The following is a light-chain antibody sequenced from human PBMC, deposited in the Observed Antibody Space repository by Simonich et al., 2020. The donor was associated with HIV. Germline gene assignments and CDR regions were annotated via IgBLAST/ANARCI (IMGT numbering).Light chain of an antibody. CDR1: QSLLHSNGQNY. CDR2: LGS. V-gene: IGKV2-28*01. Sequence: DIVMTQSPLSLPVTPGEPASISCRSSQSLLHSNGQNYLDWYLQKSGQSPQLLIYLGSNRDSGVPDRFSGSGSGTNFTLKINRVEAEDVGVYFCMQALQTPLTFGGGTKVEIK. J-gene: IGKJ4*01. CDR3: MQALQTPLT.